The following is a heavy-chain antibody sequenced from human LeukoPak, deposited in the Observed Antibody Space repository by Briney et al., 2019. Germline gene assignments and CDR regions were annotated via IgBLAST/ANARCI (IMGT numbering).Heavy chain of an antibody. CDR2: IYLDDDK. CDR3: AHIEITYGGVFRDDAFDI. CDR1: GFSLSTSGVG. J-gene: IGHJ3*02. V-gene: IGHV2-5*02. D-gene: IGHD3-16*01. Sequence: SGPTLVNPTQTLTLTCTFSGFSLSTSGVGVGWIRQPAGKALEWLAIIYLDDDKRYSPFLRSRLTITKDAYKNQVFLIMTNVDPEDTATYYCAHIEITYGGVFRDDAFDIWGQGTMVTVSS.